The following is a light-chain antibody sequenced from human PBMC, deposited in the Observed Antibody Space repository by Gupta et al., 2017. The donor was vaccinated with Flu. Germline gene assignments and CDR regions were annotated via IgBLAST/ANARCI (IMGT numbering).Light chain of an antibody. J-gene: IGKJ4*01. V-gene: IGKV3-11*01. CDR1: QSVTSY. CDR2: DAS. CDR3: HQSSDCPLT. Sequence: EIVLTQSPATLSLSPGERATLSCRASQSVTSYLAWYQQKPGQAPRLLIYDASNRATGIPARFSGRGSGTXFTLTIXSLEPEDFAVYSWHQSSDCPLTFGXGTKVEIK.